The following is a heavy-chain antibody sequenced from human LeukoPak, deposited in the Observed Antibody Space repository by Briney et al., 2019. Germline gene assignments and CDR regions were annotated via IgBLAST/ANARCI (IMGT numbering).Heavy chain of an antibody. D-gene: IGHD2-2*01. CDR2: IYYSGIT. Sequence: NPSETLSLTCTVSGGSISSSSHYWGWIRQPPGKGLEWIGSIYYSGITYYNPSLRGRVTISVDTPKNQFSLKLSSVTATDTAVYYCHFKYCSSSTCFYYFDYWGQGTLVTVSS. V-gene: IGHV4-39*01. CDR3: HFKYCSSSTCFYYFDY. J-gene: IGHJ4*02. CDR1: GGSISSSSHY.